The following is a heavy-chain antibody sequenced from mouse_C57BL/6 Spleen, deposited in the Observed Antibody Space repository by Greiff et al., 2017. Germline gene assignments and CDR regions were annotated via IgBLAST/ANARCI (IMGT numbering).Heavy chain of an antibody. D-gene: IGHD2-3*01. CDR1: GYAFSSSW. CDR3: ARCGYDDYFDY. J-gene: IGHJ2*01. V-gene: IGHV1-82*01. CDR2: IYPGDGDT. Sequence: VKLMESRPELVKPGASVKISCKASGYAFSSSWMNWVKQRPGKGLEWIGRIYPGDGDTNYNGKFKGKATLTADKSSSTAYMQLSSLTSEDSAVYFCARCGYDDYFDYWGQGTTLTVSS.